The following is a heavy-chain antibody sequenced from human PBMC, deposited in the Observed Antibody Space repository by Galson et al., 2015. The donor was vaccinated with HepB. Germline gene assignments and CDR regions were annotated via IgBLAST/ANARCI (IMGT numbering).Heavy chain of an antibody. D-gene: IGHD3-22*01. J-gene: IGHJ3*02. Sequence: SVKVSCKASGYTFTSYGISWVRQAPGQGLEWMGWISTYNGNTNYAQNTNCAQKLQGRVTMTTDTFTSTAYMELRSLRSDDTAVYYCARAYSSGSYYGAFDIWGQGTMVTVSS. CDR2: ISTYNGNT. CDR3: ARAYSSGSYYGAFDI. V-gene: IGHV1-18*01. CDR1: GYTFTSYG.